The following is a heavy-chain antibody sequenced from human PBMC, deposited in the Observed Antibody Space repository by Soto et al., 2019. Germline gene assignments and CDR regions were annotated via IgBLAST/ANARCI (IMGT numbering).Heavy chain of an antibody. CDR2: FDPEDGET. V-gene: IGHV1-24*01. Sequence: ASVQVSCKVSGYTLTELSMHWVRQAPGKGLEWMGGFDPEDGETIYAQKFQGRVTMTEDTSTDTAYMELSSLRSEDTAVYYCSTTSGGGSYTLDYWGQGTLVTVSS. J-gene: IGHJ4*02. CDR3: STTSGGGSYTLDY. CDR1: GYTLTELS. D-gene: IGHD1-26*01.